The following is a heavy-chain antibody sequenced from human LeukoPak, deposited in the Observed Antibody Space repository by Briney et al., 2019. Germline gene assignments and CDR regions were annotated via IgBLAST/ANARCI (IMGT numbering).Heavy chain of an antibody. J-gene: IGHJ3*02. CDR2: INPNSGGT. CDR1: GYTFTGYY. Sequence: ASVKVSCKASGYTFTGYYMHWVRQAPGQGLEWMGWINPNSGGTNYAQKFQGRVTMTRDTSISTAYMELSRLRSDDTAVYYCARDFPGLGDAFDIWGQGTMVTVSS. V-gene: IGHV1-2*02. D-gene: IGHD3/OR15-3a*01. CDR3: ARDFPGLGDAFDI.